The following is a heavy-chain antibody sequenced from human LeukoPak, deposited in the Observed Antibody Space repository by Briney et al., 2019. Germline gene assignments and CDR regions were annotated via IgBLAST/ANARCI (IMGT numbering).Heavy chain of an antibody. Sequence: ASVKVSCKASGYTFTGYYMHWVRQAPGQGLERMGWINPNSGGTNYAQKFQGRVTMTRDTSISTAYMELSRLRSDDTAVYYCARTHLRELGNYYYMDVWGKGTTVTVSS. D-gene: IGHD3-10*01. CDR1: GYTFTGYY. CDR2: INPNSGGT. CDR3: ARTHLRELGNYYYMDV. J-gene: IGHJ6*03. V-gene: IGHV1-2*02.